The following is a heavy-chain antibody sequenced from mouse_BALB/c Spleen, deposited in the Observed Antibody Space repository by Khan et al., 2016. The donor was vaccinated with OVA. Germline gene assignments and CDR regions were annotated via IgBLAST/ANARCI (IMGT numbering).Heavy chain of an antibody. Sequence: EVQLQESGPGLVKPSQSLSLTCSVTGYSITSGYYWNWIRQFPGNKLEWMGYITYDGSNNSTPFLKNRISITRDTSKNQSFLKLNSVTTEDTATYFCARNYYGSSLWFAYWGQGTLVTVSA. D-gene: IGHD1-1*01. CDR3: ARNYYGSSLWFAY. V-gene: IGHV3-6*02. CDR1: GYSITSGYY. J-gene: IGHJ3*01. CDR2: ITYDGSN.